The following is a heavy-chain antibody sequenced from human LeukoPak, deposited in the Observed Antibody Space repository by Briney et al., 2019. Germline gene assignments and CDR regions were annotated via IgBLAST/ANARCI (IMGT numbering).Heavy chain of an antibody. CDR1: GGSISSGGYY. CDR2: IYTSGST. D-gene: IGHD3-3*01. V-gene: IGHV4-61*02. CDR3: ASTSLRFLEWLFYFDY. J-gene: IGHJ4*02. Sequence: SETLSLTCTVSGGSISSGGYYWSWIRQPAGKGLEWIGRIYTSGSTNYNPSLKSRVTMSVDTSKNQFSLKLSSVTAADTAVYYCASTSLRFLEWLFYFDYWGQGTLVTVSS.